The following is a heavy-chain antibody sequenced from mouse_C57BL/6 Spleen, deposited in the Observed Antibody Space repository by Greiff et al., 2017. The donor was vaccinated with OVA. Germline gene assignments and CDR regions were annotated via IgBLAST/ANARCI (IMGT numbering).Heavy chain of an antibody. CDR3: ARENYGYAMDY. CDR2: INPGSGGT. Sequence: QVQLKQSGAELVRPGTSVKVSCKASGYAFTNYLIEWVKQRPGQGLEWIGVINPGSGGTNYNEKFKGKATLTADKSSSTAYMQLSSLTSEDSAVYFCARENYGYAMDYWGQGTSVTVSS. V-gene: IGHV1-54*01. CDR1: GYAFTNYL. D-gene: IGHD1-1*01. J-gene: IGHJ4*01.